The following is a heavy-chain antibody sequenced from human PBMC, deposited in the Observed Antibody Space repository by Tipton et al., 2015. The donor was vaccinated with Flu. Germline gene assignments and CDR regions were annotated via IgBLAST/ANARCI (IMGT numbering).Heavy chain of an antibody. CDR2: IRSKTYGGTT. J-gene: IGHJ4*02. CDR1: GFTFGDYV. Sequence: SLRLSCTASGFTFGDYVMIWFRQAPGKGLEWVGFIRSKTYGGTTEYAASLEGRFTISRDDSKSIAYLQMNSLKTEDTAVYYCTRSYGDYNSFDYWGQGTLVTVSS. V-gene: IGHV3-49*03. D-gene: IGHD4-17*01. CDR3: TRSYGDYNSFDY.